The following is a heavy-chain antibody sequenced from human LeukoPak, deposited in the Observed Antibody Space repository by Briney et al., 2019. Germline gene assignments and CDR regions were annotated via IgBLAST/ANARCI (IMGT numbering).Heavy chain of an antibody. CDR2: MYYSGST. CDR3: ARQYYDSTGYYYFDY. V-gene: IGHV4-39*01. CDR1: GDSITASSYY. Sequence: SETLSLTCTVSGDSITASSYYWGWIRQPPGKGLEWIGSMYYSGSTYSNPSLKSRVTISADTSKNQFSLKLKSVTASDTAVYYCARQYYDSTGYYYFDYWGQGTLVTVSS. D-gene: IGHD3-22*01. J-gene: IGHJ4*02.